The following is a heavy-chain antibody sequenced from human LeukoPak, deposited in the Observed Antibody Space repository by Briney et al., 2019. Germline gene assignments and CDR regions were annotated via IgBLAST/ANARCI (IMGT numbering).Heavy chain of an antibody. CDR1: DDSLISSFYS. Sequence: PSETLSLTCTVSDDSLISSFYSWGWVRQPPGKGLEWIAAIYASGSSYYNPSLESRVTISVDTSKKQFSLKVKSVTAADTAVYYCARKGYYGSGSYYNDDYWGQGTLVTVSS. CDR2: IYASGSS. CDR3: ARKGYYGSGSYYNDDY. D-gene: IGHD3-10*01. V-gene: IGHV4-39*01. J-gene: IGHJ4*02.